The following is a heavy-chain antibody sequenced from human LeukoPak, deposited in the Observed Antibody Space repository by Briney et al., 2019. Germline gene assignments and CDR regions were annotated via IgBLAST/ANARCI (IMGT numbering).Heavy chain of an antibody. CDR1: GFTVSSNY. D-gene: IGHD6-19*01. J-gene: IGHJ4*02. CDR2: IYSGGST. V-gene: IGHV3-66*01. CDR3: ASSYSSGWGDFDY. Sequence: PGGSLRLSCAASGFTVSSNYMSWVRQAPGKGLEWVSVIYSGGSTYYADSVKGRFTISRDNSKNTLYLQMNSLRAEDTAVYCCASSYSSGWGDFDYWGQGTLVTVSS.